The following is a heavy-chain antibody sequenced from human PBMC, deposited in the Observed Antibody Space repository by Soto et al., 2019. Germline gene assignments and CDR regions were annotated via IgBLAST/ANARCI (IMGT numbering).Heavy chain of an antibody. D-gene: IGHD3-22*01. Sequence: SETLSLTCTVSGGSISSGCYYWSWIRQHPGKGLEWIGYIYYSGSTYYNPSLKSRVTISVDTSKNQFSLKLSSVTAADTAVYYCAREVRYYYDSSGYLWGQGTLVTVSS. CDR1: GGSISSGCYY. V-gene: IGHV4-31*03. CDR3: AREVRYYYDSSGYL. CDR2: IYYSGST. J-gene: IGHJ5*02.